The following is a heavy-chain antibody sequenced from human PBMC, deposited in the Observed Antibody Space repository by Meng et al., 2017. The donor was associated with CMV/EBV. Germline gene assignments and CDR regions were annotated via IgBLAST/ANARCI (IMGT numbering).Heavy chain of an antibody. CDR3: AILGLVGASHQGGFDY. D-gene: IGHD1-26*01. CDR2: VDPEDGET. Sequence: ASVKVSCKASGGTFSSYAISWVRQAPGKGLEWMGLVDPEDGETIYAEKFQGRVTITADTSTDTAYMELSSLRSEDTAVYYCAILGLVGASHQGGFDYWGQGTLVTVSS. V-gene: IGHV1-69-2*01. CDR1: GGTFSSYA. J-gene: IGHJ4*02.